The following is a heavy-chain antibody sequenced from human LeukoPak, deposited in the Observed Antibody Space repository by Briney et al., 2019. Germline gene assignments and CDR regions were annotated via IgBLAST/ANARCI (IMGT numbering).Heavy chain of an antibody. CDR1: GGSFSGYY. D-gene: IGHD3-16*02. J-gene: IGHJ5*02. CDR3: ARGRQGYDYVWGSYRSINWFDP. Sequence: SETLSLTCAVYGGSFSGYYWSWIRQPPGKGLEWIGEISHSGSTNYNPSLKSRVTISVDTSKNQFSLKLSSVTAADTAVYYCARGRQGYDYVWGSYRSINWFDPRGQGTLVTVSS. V-gene: IGHV4-34*01. CDR2: ISHSGST.